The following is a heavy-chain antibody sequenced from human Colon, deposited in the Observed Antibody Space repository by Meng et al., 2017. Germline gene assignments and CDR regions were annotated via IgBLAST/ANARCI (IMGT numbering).Heavy chain of an antibody. CDR1: GGSISSGDYY. J-gene: IGHJ5*02. V-gene: IGHV4-30-4*01. CDR3: ARDRKHYGERGWFDP. CDR2: IYYSGST. Sequence: QVQRQEPGPGLVQPSQTLSLTCTVSGGSISSGDYYWSWIRQPPGKGLEWIGYIYYSGSTYSNASLKSRVTISIDRSKNQFSLKLSSVTAADTAVYYCARDRKHYGERGWFDPWGQGTLVTVSS. D-gene: IGHD4-17*01.